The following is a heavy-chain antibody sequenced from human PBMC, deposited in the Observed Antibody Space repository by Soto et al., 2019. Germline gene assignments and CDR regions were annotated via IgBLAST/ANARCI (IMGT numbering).Heavy chain of an antibody. CDR1: GGTFSSYA. V-gene: IGHV1-69*01. CDR3: ARSQGSSTSLEIYYYYYYGMDV. Sequence: QVQLVQSGAEVKKPGSSVKVSCKASGGTFSSYAISWVRQAPGQGLEWMGGIIPISETTNYAQKFQGRVTITADESKSTAYMERSSLRSEDPAVYYCARSQGSSTSLEIYYYYYYGMDVWGQGTTVSVSS. J-gene: IGHJ6*02. CDR2: IIPISETT. D-gene: IGHD2-2*01.